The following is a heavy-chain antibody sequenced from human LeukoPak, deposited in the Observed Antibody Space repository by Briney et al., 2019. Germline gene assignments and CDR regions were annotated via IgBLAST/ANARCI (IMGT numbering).Heavy chain of an antibody. CDR1: GGSFSGYY. Sequence: SETLSLTCAVYGGSFSGYYWSWIRQPPGKGLEWIGEINHSGSTNYNPSLKSRVTISVDTSKNQFSLKLSSVTAADTAVYYCARDRGSSTSNGIYYYGMDVWGQGTTVTVSS. V-gene: IGHV4-34*01. CDR2: INHSGST. J-gene: IGHJ6*02. D-gene: IGHD2-2*01. CDR3: ARDRGSSTSNGIYYYGMDV.